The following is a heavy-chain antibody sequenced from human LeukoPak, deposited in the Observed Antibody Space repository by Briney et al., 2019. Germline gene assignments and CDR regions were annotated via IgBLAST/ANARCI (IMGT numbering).Heavy chain of an antibody. D-gene: IGHD3-16*02. CDR3: ARGPPLYYDYVWGSYRWYYFDY. CDR1: GGSFSGYY. V-gene: IGHV4-34*01. J-gene: IGHJ4*02. CDR2: INHSGRT. Sequence: KPSETLSLTCAVYGGSFSGYYWSWIRQPPGKGLEWIGEINHSGRTNYNPSLKSRVTISVDTSKNQFSLKLSSVTAADTAVYYCARGPPLYYDYVWGSYRWYYFDYWGQGTLVTVSS.